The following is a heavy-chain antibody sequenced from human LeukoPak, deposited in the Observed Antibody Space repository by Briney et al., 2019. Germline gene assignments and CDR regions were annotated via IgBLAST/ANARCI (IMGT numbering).Heavy chain of an antibody. CDR2: ISYDGSNK. CDR3: AGDRSSSTPYYFDY. Sequence: GGSLRLSCAASGFTFSSYAMHWVRQAPGKGLEWVAVISYDGSNKYYADSVKGRFTISRDNSKNTLYLQMNSLRAEDTAVYYCAGDRSSSTPYYFDYWGQGTLVTVSS. J-gene: IGHJ4*02. V-gene: IGHV3-30*04. D-gene: IGHD6-13*01. CDR1: GFTFSSYA.